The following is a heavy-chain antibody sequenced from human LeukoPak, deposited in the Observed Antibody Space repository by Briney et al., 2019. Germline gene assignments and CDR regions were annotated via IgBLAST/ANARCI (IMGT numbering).Heavy chain of an antibody. CDR3: AITSYGDYTARFDY. CDR1: GGSISSYY. D-gene: IGHD4-17*01. V-gene: IGHV4-59*01. CDR2: IYYSGST. Sequence: SETLSLTCTVSGGSISSYYWSWIRQPPGKGLEWIGYIYYSGSTNYNPSLKSRVTISVDTSKNQFSLKLSSVTAADTAVYYCAITSYGDYTARFDYWGRGTLVTVSS. J-gene: IGHJ4*02.